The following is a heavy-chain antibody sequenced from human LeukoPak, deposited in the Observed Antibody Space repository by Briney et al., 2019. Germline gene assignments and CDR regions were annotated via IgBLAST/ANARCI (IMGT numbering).Heavy chain of an antibody. CDR3: ARDHTAMVWGIFDY. D-gene: IGHD5-18*01. Sequence: GGSLRLSCAASGFTFSSYSINWVRQAPGKGLEWVSSISSSSSYIYYADSVKGRFTISRDNAKNSLYLQMNSLRAEDTAVYYCARDHTAMVWGIFDYWAQGTLVTVSS. V-gene: IGHV3-21*01. J-gene: IGHJ4*02. CDR1: GFTFSSYS. CDR2: ISSSSSYI.